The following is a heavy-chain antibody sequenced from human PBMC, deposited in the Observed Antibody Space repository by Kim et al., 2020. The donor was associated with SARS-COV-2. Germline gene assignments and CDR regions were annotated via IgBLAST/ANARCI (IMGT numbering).Heavy chain of an antibody. CDR1: GFTFSSYA. J-gene: IGHJ4*02. D-gene: IGHD6-6*01. Sequence: GGSLRLSCAASGFTFSSYAMSWVRQAPGKGLEWVSDVSSSGGSTYYADSVKGRFTISRDNSKNTLYLQMSTLRAEDTAVYFCAKDSYSTSTGGYFDYWGQGTLVTVSS. CDR2: VSSSGGST. V-gene: IGHV3-23*01. CDR3: AKDSYSTSTGGYFDY.